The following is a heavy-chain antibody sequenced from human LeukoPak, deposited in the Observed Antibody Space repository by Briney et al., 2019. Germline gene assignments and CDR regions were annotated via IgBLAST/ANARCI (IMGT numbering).Heavy chain of an antibody. V-gene: IGHV3-23*01. CDR1: EFSVGSNY. D-gene: IGHD2-21*01. Sequence: GGSLRLSCAASEFSVGSNYMTWVRQAPGKGLEWVSGISGSGGTTFYGDSVKGRFTISRDNSKNTLYLQMNSLSAEDTAVYYCAKGQAVGETNWFDPWGQGTLVTVSS. CDR2: ISGSGGTT. CDR3: AKGQAVGETNWFDP. J-gene: IGHJ5*02.